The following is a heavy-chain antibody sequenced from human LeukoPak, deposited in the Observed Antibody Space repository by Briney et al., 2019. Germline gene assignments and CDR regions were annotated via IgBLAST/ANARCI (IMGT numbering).Heavy chain of an antibody. CDR2: TNRDGSST. J-gene: IGHJ6*03. CDR3: ARAQKYNYDFWSGSSYYYYYMDV. Sequence: PGGSLRLSCAASGLTFSSYWMHWVRKSPGKGLVWVSRTNRDGSSTSYAASVKGRFTISRDNAKNTLYLQMNSLRAEDTAVYYCARAQKYNYDFWSGSSYYYYYMDVWGKGTTVTVSS. D-gene: IGHD3-3*01. CDR1: GLTFSSYW. V-gene: IGHV3-74*01.